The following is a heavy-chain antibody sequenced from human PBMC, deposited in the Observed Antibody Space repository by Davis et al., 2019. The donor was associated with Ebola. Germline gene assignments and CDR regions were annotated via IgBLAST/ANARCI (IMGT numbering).Heavy chain of an antibody. V-gene: IGHV1-24*01. Sequence: AASMKVSCKASGYTFTNYYIHWVRQAPGRGLEWMGGFDPEDGETVYAQKFQGRVTMNEDTSTDTAYMELSRLRSDDTAVYYCARGDILTGYYYYYYYGMDVWGKGTTVTVSS. CDR2: FDPEDGET. D-gene: IGHD3-9*01. CDR3: ARGDILTGYYYYYYYGMDV. J-gene: IGHJ6*04. CDR1: GYTFTNYY.